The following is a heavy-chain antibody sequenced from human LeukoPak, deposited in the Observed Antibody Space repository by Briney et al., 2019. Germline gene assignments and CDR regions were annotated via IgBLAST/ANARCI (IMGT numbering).Heavy chain of an antibody. V-gene: IGHV4-34*01. J-gene: IGHJ4*02. CDR1: GGSLSGYY. CDR2: INHSGST. CDR3: ARHVYYYASGSQLGSLSIVDY. D-gene: IGHD3-10*01. Sequence: SETLSLTCAVYGGSLSGYYWSWIRQPPGEGLEWIGEINHSGSTNYNPSLKIRVTISVATSKKQFSLRLTSVTAADTAVYYCARHVYYYASGSQLGSLSIVDYWGQGTLVTVSS.